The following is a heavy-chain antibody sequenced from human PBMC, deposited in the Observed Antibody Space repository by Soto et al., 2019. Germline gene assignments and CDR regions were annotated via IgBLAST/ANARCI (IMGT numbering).Heavy chain of an antibody. CDR3: AKTANGWFSAFDI. V-gene: IGHV4-30-4*01. Sequence: SETLSLTCTVSGGSISSGDYYWSWIRQPPGKGLEWIGYIYYSGSTYYNPSLKSRVTISVDTSKNQFSLKLSSVTAADTAVYYCAKTANGWFSAFDIWGQGTMVTVSS. CDR1: GGSISSGDYY. D-gene: IGHD6-19*01. J-gene: IGHJ3*02. CDR2: IYYSGST.